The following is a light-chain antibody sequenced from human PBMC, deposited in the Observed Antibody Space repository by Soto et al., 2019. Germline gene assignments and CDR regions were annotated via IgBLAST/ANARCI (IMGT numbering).Light chain of an antibody. V-gene: IGLV1-40*01. Sequence: QSVLTQPPSVSGAPGQRVTISCTGSNSNIGAGYDVNWYQHLPGTAPKLLIYGDTIRPSGVPDRFSGSKSATSASLAIAGLQVEDEGDYYCQSYDSRLSGPVLFGGGTKVTVL. CDR1: NSNIGAGYD. J-gene: IGLJ2*01. CDR2: GDT. CDR3: QSYDSRLSGPVL.